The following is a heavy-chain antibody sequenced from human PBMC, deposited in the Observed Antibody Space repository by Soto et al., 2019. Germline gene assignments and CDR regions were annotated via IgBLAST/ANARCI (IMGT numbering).Heavy chain of an antibody. CDR2: IIPIVGTA. J-gene: IGHJ1*01. Sequence: QVQLVQSGAEVKKPGSSVKVSCKASGGTFSSYAISWVRQAPGQGLEWMGGIIPIVGTANYAQKFQGRVPITADEYKSTAYMELRSLISEDTAVYYCGREMRGSSGWYTSGYFQHWGQGTLVTVSS. V-gene: IGHV1-69*01. D-gene: IGHD6-19*01. CDR3: GREMRGSSGWYTSGYFQH. CDR1: GGTFSSYA.